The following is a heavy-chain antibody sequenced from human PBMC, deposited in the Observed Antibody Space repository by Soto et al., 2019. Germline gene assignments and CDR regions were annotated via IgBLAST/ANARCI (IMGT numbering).Heavy chain of an antibody. V-gene: IGHV4-31*03. CDR2: IYYSGST. J-gene: IGHJ4*02. CDR3: ARGRYCSGSSCYDHPYGFDY. D-gene: IGHD2-15*01. CDR1: GGSISSGGYY. Sequence: QVQLQESGPGLVKPSQTLSLTCTVSGGSISSGGYYWSWIRQHPGKGLEWIGHIYYSGSTYYNPSVKSRVTISVDTAKNQFSLKLSSVTAADTAVYYCARGRYCSGSSCYDHPYGFDYWGQGTLVTVSS.